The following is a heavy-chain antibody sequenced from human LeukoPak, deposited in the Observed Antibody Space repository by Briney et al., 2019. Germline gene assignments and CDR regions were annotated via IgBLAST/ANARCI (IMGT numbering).Heavy chain of an antibody. J-gene: IGHJ4*02. D-gene: IGHD1-26*01. V-gene: IGHV3-23*01. CDR2: ISGSGGST. CDR1: GFTFSSYA. CDR3: ARGRVGATTGFDY. Sequence: PGGSLRLSCAASGFTFSSYAMSWVRQAPGKGLEWVSAISGSGGSTYYADSVKGRFTISRDNAKNSLYLQMNSLRAEDTAVYYCARGRVGATTGFDYWGQGTLVTVSS.